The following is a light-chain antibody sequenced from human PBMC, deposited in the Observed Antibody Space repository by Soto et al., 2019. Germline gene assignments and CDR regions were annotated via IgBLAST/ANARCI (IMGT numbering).Light chain of an antibody. Sequence: QSVLTQPASVSGSPGQSITISCGGTSSDVGAYIYVSWYQQFPGKAPKLMIYEVNNRPSGVSNRFSGSKSGTTASLTISVLQPEDEADYYCGAYSDIDPKVFGTGTKVTVL. J-gene: IGLJ1*01. CDR2: EVN. CDR1: SSDVGAYIY. V-gene: IGLV2-14*03. CDR3: GAYSDIDPKV.